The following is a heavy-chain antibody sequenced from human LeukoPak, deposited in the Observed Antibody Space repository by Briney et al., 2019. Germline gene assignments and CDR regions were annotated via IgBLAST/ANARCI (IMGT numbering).Heavy chain of an antibody. CDR2: ISNRGGAT. J-gene: IGHJ4*02. Sequence: GVSLRLPCSASSFPFSLYPMSWLPHASQAGLEWVSSISNRGGATYYTDPVQCPFIISRANSKNTLDLEINSLRVAATAEYFCARLGVRAPIDFWGQGALAIVSS. D-gene: IGHD1-26*01. V-gene: IGHV3-23*01. CDR3: ARLGVRAPIDF. CDR1: SFPFSLYP.